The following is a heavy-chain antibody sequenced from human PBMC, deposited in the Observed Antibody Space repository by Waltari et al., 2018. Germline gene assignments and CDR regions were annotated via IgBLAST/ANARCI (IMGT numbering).Heavy chain of an antibody. J-gene: IGHJ4*02. Sequence: QLQLQESGPGLVKPSETLSLTCTVSGGSISSSAYYWVWIRQPPGKGLEWIGSIYYSGTTYYNPSLNSRVTISVDTSKSQFSLKLSSVTAADTAIYYCVRQSYYDESGHDWGQGTLVTVSS. V-gene: IGHV4-39*01. CDR3: VRQSYYDESGHD. CDR2: IYYSGTT. D-gene: IGHD3-22*01. CDR1: GGSISSSAYY.